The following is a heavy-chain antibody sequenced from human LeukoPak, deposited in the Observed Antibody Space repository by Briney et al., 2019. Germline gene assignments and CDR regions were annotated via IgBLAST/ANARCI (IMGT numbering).Heavy chain of an antibody. Sequence: GGSLRLSCAASGFTFSSYWVNWARQAPGKGLEWVASINHNGNVNYYVDSVKGRFTISRDNAKNSLYLQMSNLRAEDTAVYFCARGGGLDVWGQGATVTVSS. CDR2: INHNGNVN. J-gene: IGHJ6*02. CDR1: GFTFSSYW. D-gene: IGHD3-16*01. CDR3: ARGGGLDV. V-gene: IGHV3-7*03.